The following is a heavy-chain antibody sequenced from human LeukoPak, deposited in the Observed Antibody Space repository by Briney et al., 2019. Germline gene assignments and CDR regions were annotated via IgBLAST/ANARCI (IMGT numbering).Heavy chain of an antibody. CDR3: ARIKGGFQATTYYFDY. D-gene: IGHD1-26*01. Sequence: GGSLRLSCAASGFTFSSFTMSWVRQAPGKGLEWVSAISGSGGSTYYADSVKGRFTIARDNAKNSLYLQMNSLRAEGTAVYYCARIKGGFQATTYYFDYWGQGTLVTVSS. CDR2: ISGSGGST. CDR1: GFTFSSFT. V-gene: IGHV3-23*01. J-gene: IGHJ4*02.